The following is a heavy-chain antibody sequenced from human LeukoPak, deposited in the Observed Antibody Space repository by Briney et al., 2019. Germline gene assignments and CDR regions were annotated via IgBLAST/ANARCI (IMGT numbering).Heavy chain of an antibody. CDR1: GFAFSSYA. CDR2: IDAGGHNT. D-gene: IGHD6-19*01. J-gene: IGHJ4*02. Sequence: GGSLGLSCAASGFAFSSYAMSWVRQAPGKGLEWVSGIDAGGHNTYYADSVKGRFTISRDSFKNTLYLQINSLRVDDTAVYYCAREQWLIGYYFDYWGQGTLVTVS. CDR3: AREQWLIGYYFDY. V-gene: IGHV3-23*01.